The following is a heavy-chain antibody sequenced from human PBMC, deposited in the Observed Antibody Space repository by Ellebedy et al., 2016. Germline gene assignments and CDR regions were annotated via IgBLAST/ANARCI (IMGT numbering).Heavy chain of an antibody. CDR1: GFTFDDYA. Sequence: SLKISCAASGFTFDDYAMHWVRQAPGKGLECVSGISWNSGSIGYADSVKGRFTISRDNAKNSLYLQMNSLRAEDTALYYCAKDISVGASAAGFDYWGQGTLVTVSS. D-gene: IGHD1-26*01. CDR3: AKDISVGASAAGFDY. CDR2: ISWNSGSI. J-gene: IGHJ4*02. V-gene: IGHV3-9*01.